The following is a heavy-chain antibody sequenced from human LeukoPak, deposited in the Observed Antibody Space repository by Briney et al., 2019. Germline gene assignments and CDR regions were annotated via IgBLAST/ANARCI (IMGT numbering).Heavy chain of an antibody. J-gene: IGHJ4*02. Sequence: GGSLRLSCAASGFTFSSYSVNWVRQAPGKGLEWVSSISSSSYIYYADSVKGRFTISRDNAKNSLYLQMNSLRAEDTAVYYCARVNRRDGYKILSPRTLDYWGQGTLVTVSS. D-gene: IGHD5-24*01. CDR1: GFTFSSYS. CDR2: ISSSSYI. CDR3: ARVNRRDGYKILSPRTLDY. V-gene: IGHV3-21*01.